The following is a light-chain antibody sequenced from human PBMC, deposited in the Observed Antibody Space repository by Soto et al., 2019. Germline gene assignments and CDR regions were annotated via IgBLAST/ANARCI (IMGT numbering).Light chain of an antibody. V-gene: IGKV1-5*01. CDR2: DAS. J-gene: IGKJ2*01. CDR3: QQFHTYYT. CDR1: QNINAW. Sequence: DIQMTQSPSTLSASVGDRVTITCRASQNINAWLAWYQQKPGKAPKLLISDASNLESGVSSRFSGSGYRTEFTLTISSLQPDDFATYYCQQFHTYYTFGQGTKLEIK.